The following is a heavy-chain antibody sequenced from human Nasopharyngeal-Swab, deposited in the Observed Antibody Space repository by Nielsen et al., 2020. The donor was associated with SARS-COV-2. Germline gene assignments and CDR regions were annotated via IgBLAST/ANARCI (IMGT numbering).Heavy chain of an antibody. CDR3: ARAGGYCSGGSCRRHYYFDY. V-gene: IGHV4-59*01. D-gene: IGHD2-15*01. J-gene: IGHJ4*02. CDR2: IYYSGST. Sequence: RQAPGKELEWIGYIYYSGSTNYNPSLKSRVTISVDTSKNQFSLKLSSVTAADTAVYYCARAGGYCSGGSCRRHYYFDYWGQGTLVTVSS.